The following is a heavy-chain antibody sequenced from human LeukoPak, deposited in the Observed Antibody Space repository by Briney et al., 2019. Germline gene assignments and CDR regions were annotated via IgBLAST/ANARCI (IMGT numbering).Heavy chain of an antibody. D-gene: IGHD3-10*01. V-gene: IGHV1-2*02. CDR2: INPNSGGT. J-gene: IGHJ5*02. CDR3: ARDGRKLLWFGENNWFDP. CDR1: GYTFTVYY. Sequence: ASVKVSCKASGYTFTVYYMHWVRQAPGQGLEWMGWINPNSGGTNYAQKFQGRVTMTRDTSISTAYMELSRLRSNDTAVYYCARDGRKLLWFGENNWFDPWGQGTLVTVSS.